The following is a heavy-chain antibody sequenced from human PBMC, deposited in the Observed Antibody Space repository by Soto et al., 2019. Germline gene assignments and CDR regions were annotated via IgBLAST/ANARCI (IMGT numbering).Heavy chain of an antibody. V-gene: IGHV4-34*01. CDR2: INHSGST. CDR3: ASGTLLYSGYDNNY. CDR1: GGSFSGYY. Sequence: SETLSLSCAVYGGSFSGYYWSWIRQPPGKGLEWIGEINHSGSTNYNPSLKSRVTISVDTSKNQFSLRLSSVTAADTAVYYCASGTLLYSGYDNNYWGQATLVTVSS. J-gene: IGHJ4*02. D-gene: IGHD5-12*01.